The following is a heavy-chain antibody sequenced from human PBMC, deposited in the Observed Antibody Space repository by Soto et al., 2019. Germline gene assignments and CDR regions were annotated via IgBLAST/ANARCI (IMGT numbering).Heavy chain of an antibody. CDR1: GGTFTSYT. CDR3: ARVEQRWGYYYYGMGV. D-gene: IGHD6-25*01. J-gene: IGHJ6*02. V-gene: IGHV1-2*02. CDR2: INPNSGGT. Sequence: GASVKVSCKASGGTFTSYTVYWVRQAPGQGLEWVGWINPNSGGTNYAQKFQGRVTMTRDTSISTAYMELSRLRSDDTAVYYCARVEQRWGYYYYGMGVWGQGTTVTVSS.